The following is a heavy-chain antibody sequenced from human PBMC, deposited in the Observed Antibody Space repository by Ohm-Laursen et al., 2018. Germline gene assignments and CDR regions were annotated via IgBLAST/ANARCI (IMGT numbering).Heavy chain of an antibody. CDR3: ARHSGDVDAFDI. Sequence: SLRLSCAAPGFTFSSYSMNWVRQAPGKGLEWVSSISSSSSYIYYADSVKGRFTISRDNAKNSLYPQMNSLRAEDTAVYYCARHSGDVDAFDIWGQGTMVTVSS. V-gene: IGHV3-21*04. J-gene: IGHJ3*02. CDR2: ISSSSSYI. CDR1: GFTFSSYS. D-gene: IGHD3-10*01.